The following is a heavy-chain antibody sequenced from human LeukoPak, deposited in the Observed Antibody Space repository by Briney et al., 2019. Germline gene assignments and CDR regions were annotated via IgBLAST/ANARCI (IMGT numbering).Heavy chain of an antibody. V-gene: IGHV1-69*05. Sequence: SVKVSCKASGGTFSSYAISWVRQAPGQGLEWMGGIIPIFGTANYAQKFQGRVTITTDESTSTAYMELSRLRSEDTAVYYCARDAPDAFDIWGQGTMVTVSS. J-gene: IGHJ3*02. CDR3: ARDAPDAFDI. CDR1: GGTFSSYA. CDR2: IIPIFGTA.